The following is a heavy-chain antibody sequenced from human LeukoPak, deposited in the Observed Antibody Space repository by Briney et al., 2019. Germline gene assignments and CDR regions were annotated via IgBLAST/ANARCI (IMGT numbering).Heavy chain of an antibody. CDR3: ARSPHILTGENFDY. D-gene: IGHD3-9*01. CDR2: INLNSGGT. CDR1: GYTFTGSY. Sequence: ASVKVSCKASGYTFTGSYMHWVRQAPGQGLEWMGWINLNSGGTNYAQKFQVRVTMTRDTSISTAYMELSRLRSDDTAVYYCARSPHILTGENFDYWGQGTLVTVSS. V-gene: IGHV1-2*02. J-gene: IGHJ4*02.